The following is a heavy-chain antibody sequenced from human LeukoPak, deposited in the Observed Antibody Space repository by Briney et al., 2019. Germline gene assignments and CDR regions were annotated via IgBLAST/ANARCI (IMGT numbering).Heavy chain of an antibody. Sequence: SETLPLTCTVSGGSISGYYWSWIRQSPGKGLEWIGYIYYTGITAYNPSLGSRVTISVDRSNNQFSLRLTSVTAADTAVYYCARLHSSRAEEFDPWSQGTLVTVSS. CDR1: GGSISGYY. J-gene: IGHJ5*02. V-gene: IGHV4-59*01. CDR3: ARLHSSRAEEFDP. CDR2: IYYTGIT.